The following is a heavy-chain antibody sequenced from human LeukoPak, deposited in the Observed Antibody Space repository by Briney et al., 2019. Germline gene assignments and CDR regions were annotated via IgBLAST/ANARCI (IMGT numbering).Heavy chain of an antibody. Sequence: SVKVSXKASGGTFSSYAISWVRQAPGQGLEWIGRIIPIFGTANYAQKFQGRVTITTDESTSTAYMELSSLRSEDTAVYYCARGEGGYNHGWYFDLWGRGTLVTVSS. CDR1: GGTFSSYA. J-gene: IGHJ2*01. CDR2: IIPIFGTA. V-gene: IGHV1-69*05. D-gene: IGHD5-24*01. CDR3: ARGEGGYNHGWYFDL.